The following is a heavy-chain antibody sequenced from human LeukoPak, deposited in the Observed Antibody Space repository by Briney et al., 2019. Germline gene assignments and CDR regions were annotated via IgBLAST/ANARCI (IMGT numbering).Heavy chain of an antibody. CDR3: ASSGRYYDSSGYYYDYFDY. Sequence: SETLSLTCTVSGGSISSYYWSWIRQPAGKGLEWIGRIYTSGSTNYNPSLKSRVTMSVDTSKNQFSLKLSSVTAADTAVYYCASSGRYYDSSGYYYDYFDYWGQGTLVTVSS. CDR1: GGSISSYY. CDR2: IYTSGST. J-gene: IGHJ4*02. V-gene: IGHV4-4*07. D-gene: IGHD3-22*01.